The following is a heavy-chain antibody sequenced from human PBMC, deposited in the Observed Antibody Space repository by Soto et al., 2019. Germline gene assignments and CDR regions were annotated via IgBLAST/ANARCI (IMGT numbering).Heavy chain of an antibody. CDR3: ARDLYYDILTGYSSSFDY. J-gene: IGHJ4*02. D-gene: IGHD3-9*01. CDR1: GFTFSSYS. V-gene: IGHV3-21*01. CDR2: ISSSSSYI. Sequence: GGSLRLSCAASGFTFSSYSMNWVRQAPGKRLEWVSSISSSSSYIYYADSVKGRFTISRDNAKNSLYLQMNSLRAEDTAVYYCARDLYYDILTGYSSSFDYWGQGTLVTVS.